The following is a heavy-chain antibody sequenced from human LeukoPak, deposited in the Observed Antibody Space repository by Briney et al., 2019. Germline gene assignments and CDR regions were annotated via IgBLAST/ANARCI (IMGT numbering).Heavy chain of an antibody. V-gene: IGHV3-7*04. J-gene: IGHJ4*02. Sequence: PGKSLRLSCAASGFTFRTYWMSWVRQAPGKGLEWVANINEDGREKYSVDSVKGRFTISRDNAKNSLYLQMNSLRAEGTAVYFCARSEAPGTVDYWGQGTLVTVSS. CDR1: GFTFRTYW. CDR3: ARSEAPGTVDY. CDR2: INEDGREK.